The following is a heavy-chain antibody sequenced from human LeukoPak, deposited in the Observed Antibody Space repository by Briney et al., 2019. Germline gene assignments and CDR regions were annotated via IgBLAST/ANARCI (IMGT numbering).Heavy chain of an antibody. Sequence: GGSLRLSCAASGFTFNKYAMSWVRQAPGKGLEWVSTISGSGESIYYEDSVKGRFTISRDNSKNTLYLQMNSLRAEDTAVYYCAKVPPVEAPTHYYSSSTIDVWAKGPRSPSP. D-gene: IGHD1-26*01. CDR3: AKVPPVEAPTHYYSSSTIDV. CDR2: ISGSGESI. CDR1: GFTFNKYA. V-gene: IGHV3-23*01. J-gene: IGHJ6*03.